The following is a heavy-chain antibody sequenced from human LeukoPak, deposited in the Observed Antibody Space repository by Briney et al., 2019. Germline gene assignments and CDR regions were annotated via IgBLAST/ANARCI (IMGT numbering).Heavy chain of an antibody. Sequence: ASVKVSCKATGFTFTNYDINWVRQATGQGLEWMGWMNPINGNTGYAQKFQGRVTMTRNTSISTAYMELSSLRSEDTAVYYCARASIVVVPAATPYYYYGMDVWGQGTTVTVSS. V-gene: IGHV1-8*01. CDR3: ARASIVVVPAATPYYYYGMDV. J-gene: IGHJ6*02. CDR2: MNPINGNT. D-gene: IGHD2-2*01. CDR1: GFTFTNYD.